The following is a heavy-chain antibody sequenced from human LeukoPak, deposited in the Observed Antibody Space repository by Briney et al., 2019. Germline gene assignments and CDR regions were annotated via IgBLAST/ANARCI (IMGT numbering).Heavy chain of an antibody. CDR1: GFTVSSNY. D-gene: IGHD1-1*01. V-gene: IGHV3-7*01. CDR2: IKQDGSEK. CDR3: ARETDDLDY. J-gene: IGHJ4*02. Sequence: GGSLRLSCAASGFTVSSNYMSWVRQAPGKGLEWVANIKQDGSEKYYVDSVKGRFTISRDNAKNSLYLQMNSLRAEDTAVYYCARETDDLDYWGQGTLVTVSS.